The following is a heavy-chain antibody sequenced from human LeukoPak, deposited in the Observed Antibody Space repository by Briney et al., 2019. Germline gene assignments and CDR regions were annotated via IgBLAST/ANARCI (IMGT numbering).Heavy chain of an antibody. CDR1: GGSISSYY. D-gene: IGHD4-17*01. CDR2: IYYSGST. CDR3: ARRTTVTTSDRGMDV. Sequence: PSETLSLTCTVSGGSISSYYWSWIRQPPGKGLEWIGYIYYSGSTNYNPSLKSRVTISVDTSKNQFSLKLSSVTAADPAVYYCARRTTVTTSDRGMDVWGQGTTVTVSS. J-gene: IGHJ6*02. V-gene: IGHV4-59*08.